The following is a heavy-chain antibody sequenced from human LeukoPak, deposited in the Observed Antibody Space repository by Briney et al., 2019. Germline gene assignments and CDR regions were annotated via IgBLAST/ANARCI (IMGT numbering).Heavy chain of an antibody. Sequence: SETLSLTCAVYGESSFSSYYWSWIRQTPGGALEWIGETNHSGYTNYNPSLKSRVTLSIDTSKNQFSLRLNSVTAADTAVYYCSRQVVGNDYWGQGTLVTVSS. J-gene: IGHJ4*02. V-gene: IGHV4-34*01. D-gene: IGHD3-22*01. CDR3: SRQVVGNDY. CDR1: GESSFSSYY. CDR2: TNHSGYT.